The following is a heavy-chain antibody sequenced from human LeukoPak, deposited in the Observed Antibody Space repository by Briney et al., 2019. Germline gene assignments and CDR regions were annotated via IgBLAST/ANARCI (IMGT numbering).Heavy chain of an antibody. CDR1: GGTFSSYA. CDR3: ARDDLGYQLLYDYYYYGMDV. V-gene: IGHV1-69*13. J-gene: IGHJ6*02. D-gene: IGHD2-2*02. Sequence: SVKVSCKASGGTFSSYAISWVRQAPGQGLEWMGGIIPIFGTANYAQKSQGRVTITADESTSTAYMELSSLRSEDTAVYYCARDDLGYQLLYDYYYYGMDVWGQGTTVTVSS. CDR2: IIPIFGTA.